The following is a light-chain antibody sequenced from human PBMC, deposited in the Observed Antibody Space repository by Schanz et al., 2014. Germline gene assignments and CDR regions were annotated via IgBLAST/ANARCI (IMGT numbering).Light chain of an antibody. CDR1: SSDVGAYNL. CDR2: DVT. V-gene: IGLV2-8*01. Sequence: QSALTQPASVSGSPGQSITISCTGTSSDVGAYNLVSWFQQHPGKVPKLVIYDVTERPSGVPDRFSGSKSGNTASLMVSGLQAEDEADYYCTSRGGSNNVIFGGGTKLTVL. J-gene: IGLJ2*01. CDR3: TSRGGSNNVI.